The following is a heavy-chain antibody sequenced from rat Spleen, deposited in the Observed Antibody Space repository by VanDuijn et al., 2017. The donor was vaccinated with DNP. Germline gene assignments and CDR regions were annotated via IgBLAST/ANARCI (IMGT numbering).Heavy chain of an antibody. CDR3: ARHLVYYYDGSGSGDAMDA. Sequence: EVQLVESGGGLVQPGRSLKLSCAASGFTFINYDMAWVRQAPTKGLEWVASISPSGGSTYYRESVKGRFTVSRDNAKSSLYLQMDSLRSEDTATYYCARHLVYYYDGSGSGDAMDAWGQGTSVTVSS. V-gene: IGHV5-25*01. CDR1: GFTFINYD. D-gene: IGHD1-12*02. J-gene: IGHJ4*01. CDR2: ISPSGGST.